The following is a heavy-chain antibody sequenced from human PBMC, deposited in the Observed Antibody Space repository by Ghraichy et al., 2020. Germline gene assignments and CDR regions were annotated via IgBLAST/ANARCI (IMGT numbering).Heavy chain of an antibody. V-gene: IGHV4-4*09. CDR1: GGSISSYY. J-gene: IGHJ5*02. CDR2: IYTSGST. Sequence: SETLSLTCTVSGGSISSYYWSWIRQPPGKGLEWIGYIYTSGSTNYNPSLKSRVTISVDTSKNQFSLKLSSVTAADTAVYYCARGAHYYGSGFPFFDPWGQGTLVTVSS. D-gene: IGHD3-10*01. CDR3: ARGAHYYGSGFPFFDP.